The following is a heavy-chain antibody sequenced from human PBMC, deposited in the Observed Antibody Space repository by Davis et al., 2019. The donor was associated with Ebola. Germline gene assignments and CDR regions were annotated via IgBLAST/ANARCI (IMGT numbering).Heavy chain of an antibody. CDR2: IIPILGIA. CDR1: AGTFISYA. CDR3: ASGSFWRDY. V-gene: IGHV1-69*04. Sequence: SVKVSCKASAGTFISYATSWVRQPPGQGLEWMGRIIPILGIANYAQKFQGRVTITADKSTRTAYMELSSLRSEDTAVYYCASGSFWRDYWGQGTLVTVSS. J-gene: IGHJ4*02. D-gene: IGHD3-3*01.